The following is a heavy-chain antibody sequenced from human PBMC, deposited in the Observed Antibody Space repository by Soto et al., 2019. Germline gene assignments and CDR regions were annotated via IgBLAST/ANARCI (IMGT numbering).Heavy chain of an antibody. D-gene: IGHD3-10*01. V-gene: IGHV4-30-2*01. CDR2: IYHSGST. J-gene: IGHJ4*02. CDR1: GGSISSGGYS. Sequence: KSSETLSLTCAVSGGSISSGGYSWSWIRQPPGKGLEWIGYIYHSGSTYYNPSLKSRVTISVDRSKNQFSLKLSSVTAADTAVYYCARETLEGGSVHLDYWGQGTLVTVSS. CDR3: ARETLEGGSVHLDY.